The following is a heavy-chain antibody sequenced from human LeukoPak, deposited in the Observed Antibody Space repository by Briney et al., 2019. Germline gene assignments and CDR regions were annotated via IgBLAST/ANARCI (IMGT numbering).Heavy chain of an antibody. J-gene: IGHJ3*02. D-gene: IGHD1-26*01. Sequence: SETLSLTCTVSGGSISSGNYYWSWVRQPAGKGLQWIGRLHTSGSTNYNPSLGSRVTISVDTSENQFSLKLRSMSAADTAVYYCARDRGGIVGDTNAFDIWGQGTMVTVSS. V-gene: IGHV4-61*02. CDR3: ARDRGGIVGDTNAFDI. CDR1: GGSISSGNYY. CDR2: LHTSGST.